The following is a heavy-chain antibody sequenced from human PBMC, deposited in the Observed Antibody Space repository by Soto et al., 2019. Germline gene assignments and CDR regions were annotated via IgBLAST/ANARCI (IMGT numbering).Heavy chain of an antibody. D-gene: IGHD3-9*01. CDR2: IYYSGST. Sequence: SETLSLTCTVSGGSISSYYWSWIRQPPGKGLEWIGYIYYSGSTNYNPSLKSRVTISVDTSKNQFSLKLSSVTAADTAVYYCASLDILAGSGAFDIWGQGTMVTVSS. J-gene: IGHJ3*02. CDR3: ASLDILAGSGAFDI. CDR1: GGSISSYY. V-gene: IGHV4-59*08.